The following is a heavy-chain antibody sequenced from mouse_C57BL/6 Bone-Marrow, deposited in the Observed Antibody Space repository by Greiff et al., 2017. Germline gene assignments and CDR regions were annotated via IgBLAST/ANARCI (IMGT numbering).Heavy chain of an antibody. V-gene: IGHV5-4*03. CDR3: ARSPYYYGSSYYARDY. Sequence: EVKLVESGGGLVKPGGSLKLSCAASGFTFSSYAMSWVRQTPEKRLEWVATISDGGSYTYYPDNVKGRFTISRDNAKNNLYLQMSHLKSEDTAMYYCARSPYYYGSSYYARDYWGQGTSVTVSS. D-gene: IGHD1-1*01. J-gene: IGHJ4*01. CDR2: ISDGGSYT. CDR1: GFTFSSYA.